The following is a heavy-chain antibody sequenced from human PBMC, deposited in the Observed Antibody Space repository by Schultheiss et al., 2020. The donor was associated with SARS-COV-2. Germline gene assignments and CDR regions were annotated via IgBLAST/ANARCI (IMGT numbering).Heavy chain of an antibody. J-gene: IGHJ6*04. V-gene: IGHV3-21*01. D-gene: IGHD3-3*01. CDR2: ISSSSSYI. CDR1: GFTFSSYW. CDR3: ARDPNVLRFLDLPLDV. Sequence: GGSLRLSCAASGFTFSSYWMSWVRQAPGKGLEWVSSISSSSSYIYYADSVKGRFTISRDNAKNSLYLQMNSLRAEDTAVYYCARDPNVLRFLDLPLDVWGKGTTVTVSS.